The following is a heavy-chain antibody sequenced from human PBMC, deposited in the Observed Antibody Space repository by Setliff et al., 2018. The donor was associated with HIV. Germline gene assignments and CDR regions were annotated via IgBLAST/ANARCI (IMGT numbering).Heavy chain of an antibody. V-gene: IGHV4-4*09. Sequence: TLSLTCTVSGGSISGYHWNWLRQTPGKGLEWIGYIYTSRGTNYNHSLRTRVIISVDTSNQFSLKLNSVTAADAAVYYCARSPSYRSSWEYYFDYWGQGILVTVSS. J-gene: IGHJ4*02. CDR1: GGSISGYH. CDR2: IYTSRGT. D-gene: IGHD6-13*01. CDR3: ARSPSYRSSWEYYFDY.